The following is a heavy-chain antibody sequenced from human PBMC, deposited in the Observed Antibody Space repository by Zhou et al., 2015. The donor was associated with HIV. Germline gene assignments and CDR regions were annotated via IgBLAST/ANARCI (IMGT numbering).Heavy chain of an antibody. V-gene: IGHV1-8*01. CDR1: GYTFTNYD. Sequence: QVQLVQSGAEVRKPGASVKVSCKTSGYTFTNYDINWVRQATGQGLEWMGWMNPKSGNKGYARKFQGRVTMTRNTSISTAYMELSSLRSEDTAVYYCARVPMYCSSTTCYVGWFDPWGQGTLVTVSS. CDR3: ARVPMYCSSTTCYVGWFDP. D-gene: IGHD2-2*01. J-gene: IGHJ5*02. CDR2: MNPKSGNK.